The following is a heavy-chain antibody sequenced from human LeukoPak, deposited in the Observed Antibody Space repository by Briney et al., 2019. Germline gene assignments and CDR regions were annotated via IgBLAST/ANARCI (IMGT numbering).Heavy chain of an antibody. CDR3: ARGANYGARTDYLDY. D-gene: IGHD4-17*01. CDR2: IKQGGREK. J-gene: IGHJ4*02. CDR1: GFTFSSHW. V-gene: IGHV3-7*03. Sequence: GGSLRLSCVASGFTFSSHWVNWGRQAPGKGLEWVANIKQGGREKKYVDSVKDRFTVSRDAAMNSLYLQMNSVGGEDTAIYYCARGANYGARTDYLDYWGQGTLVTVSS.